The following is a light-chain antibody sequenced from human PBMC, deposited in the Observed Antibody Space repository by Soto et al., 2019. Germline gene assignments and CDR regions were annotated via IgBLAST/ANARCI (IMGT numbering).Light chain of an antibody. J-gene: IGLJ1*01. Sequence: QSVLTQPASVSGSPGQSITISCTGTSSDVGGYNYVSWYQQHPGKAPKLMIYEVSNRPSGVSNRFSGSKSGNTASLTISGLQAEDEADYYCSSYTSSSGGVFGTETKVTVL. CDR3: SSYTSSSGGV. V-gene: IGLV2-14*01. CDR1: SSDVGGYNY. CDR2: EVS.